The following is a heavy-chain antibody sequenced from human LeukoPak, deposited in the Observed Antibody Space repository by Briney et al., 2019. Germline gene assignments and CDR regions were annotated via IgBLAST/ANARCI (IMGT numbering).Heavy chain of an antibody. CDR3: ARRLDD. CDR2: IYTSGIT. CDR1: GGSTSSYY. J-gene: IGHJ4*02. V-gene: IGHV4-4*08. Sequence: SETLSLTCTVSGGSTSSYYWSWIRQPPGKGLEWIGYIYTSGITNYNPSLKSRVTISVDTSKNQFSLKLTSVTAADTAVYYCARRLDDWGQGTLVTVSS.